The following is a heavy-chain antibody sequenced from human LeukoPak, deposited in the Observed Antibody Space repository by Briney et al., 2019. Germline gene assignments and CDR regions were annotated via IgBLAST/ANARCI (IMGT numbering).Heavy chain of an antibody. CDR2: ISSSSSTI. D-gene: IGHD3-22*01. J-gene: IGHJ4*02. CDR3: ARVANGYNYYDSSGIDY. Sequence: GGSLRLSCAASGFTFSSYSMNWVRQAPGKGLEWVSYISSSSSTIYYADSVEGRFTISRDNAKNSLYLQMNSLRAEDTAVYYCARVANGYNYYDSSGIDYWGQGTLVTVSS. V-gene: IGHV3-48*01. CDR1: GFTFSSYS.